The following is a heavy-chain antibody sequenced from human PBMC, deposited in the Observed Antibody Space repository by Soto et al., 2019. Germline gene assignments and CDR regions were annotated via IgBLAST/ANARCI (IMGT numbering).Heavy chain of an antibody. J-gene: IGHJ4*02. Sequence: PXXTLSLTCTVTSGSIISSIYYWGWIRQPPGKGLEWIGXIYSVXSPNYNTSLKXXVTISVDXXKNQSSLNMSSVTAADTAVYYCAGPSIEVRFVFWGQGTLVTVSS. CDR2: IYSVXSP. CDR1: SGSIISSIYY. V-gene: IGHV4-39*01. CDR3: AGPSIEVRFVF. D-gene: IGHD6-6*01.